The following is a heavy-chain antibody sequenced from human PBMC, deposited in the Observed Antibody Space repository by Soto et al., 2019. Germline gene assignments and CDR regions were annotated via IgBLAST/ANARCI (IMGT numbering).Heavy chain of an antibody. D-gene: IGHD3-10*01. CDR1: GFTFSSFG. J-gene: IGHJ4*02. V-gene: IGHV3-33*01. CDR2: IWYDGSNK. CDR3: ASDAYYGSGSYAY. Sequence: GGSLRLSCAASGFTFSSFGMHWVRQAPGKGLEWVAVIWYDGSNKYYADSVKGRFTISRDNSKNTLYLQMNSLRAEDTAVYYCASDAYYGSGSYAYWGQGTLVTVSS.